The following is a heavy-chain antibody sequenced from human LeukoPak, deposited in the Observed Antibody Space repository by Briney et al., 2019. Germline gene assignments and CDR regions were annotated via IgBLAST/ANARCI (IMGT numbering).Heavy chain of an antibody. Sequence: ASVKVSCKASGYTFTSYDINWVRQATGQGLEWMGWMNPNSGNTGYAQKFQGRVTMTRNTSISTAYMELSSLGSEDTAVYYCARYVHSSSSDYYYYYGMDVWGQGTTVTVSS. CDR3: ARYVHSSSSDYYYYYGMDV. J-gene: IGHJ6*02. D-gene: IGHD6-6*01. V-gene: IGHV1-8*01. CDR1: GYTFTSYD. CDR2: MNPNSGNT.